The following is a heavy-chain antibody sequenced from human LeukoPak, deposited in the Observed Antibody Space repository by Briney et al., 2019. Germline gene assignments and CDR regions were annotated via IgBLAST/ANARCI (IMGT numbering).Heavy chain of an antibody. CDR3: ARGRGVVVVAARAFDI. V-gene: IGHV1-69*13. CDR2: IIPIFGTA. CDR1: GGTFSSYA. Sequence: PAASVQVSCKASGGTFSSYAISWVRPARGQGLEWMGGIIPIFGTANYAQKFQGRVTITADESTSTAYMELSSLRSEDTAVYYCARGRGVVVVAARAFDIWGQGTMVTVSS. J-gene: IGHJ3*02. D-gene: IGHD2-15*01.